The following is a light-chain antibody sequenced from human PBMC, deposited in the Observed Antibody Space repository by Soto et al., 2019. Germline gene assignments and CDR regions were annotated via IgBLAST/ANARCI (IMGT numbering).Light chain of an antibody. CDR1: SSNIGSNT. CDR3: AAWDDSLNGRV. Sequence: QSVLTQPPSASGTPGQRVTISCSGSSSNIGSNTVNWYQQLPGTAPKLLIYSHNQRPSGVPDRLSGSKSGTSASLAISGLQSEDEDDYYCAAWDDSLNGRVFGTGTKLTVL. CDR2: SHN. V-gene: IGLV1-44*01. J-gene: IGLJ1*01.